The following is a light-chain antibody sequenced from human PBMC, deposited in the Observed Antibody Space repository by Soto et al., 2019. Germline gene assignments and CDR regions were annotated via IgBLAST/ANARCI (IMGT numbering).Light chain of an antibody. CDR3: QQHHSTPLT. CDR1: QSVLYSSNSKNY. Sequence: DIGMTQSPDSLAVSLGERATINCKSSQSVLYSSNSKNYLAWYQQKPGQPPKLLIYWASTRESGVPDRFSGSGSGKDFTLTISSLQAEDVAVYYCQQHHSTPLTFGQGTRLEI. J-gene: IGKJ5*01. CDR2: WAS. V-gene: IGKV4-1*01.